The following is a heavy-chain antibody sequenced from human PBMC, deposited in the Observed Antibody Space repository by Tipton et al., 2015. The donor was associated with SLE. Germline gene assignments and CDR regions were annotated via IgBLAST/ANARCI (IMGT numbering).Heavy chain of an antibody. D-gene: IGHD3-10*02. CDR2: ISTKNGDT. CDR3: ARECSGTGCLDY. CDR1: GYTFTGYY. J-gene: IGHJ4*02. V-gene: IGHV1-18*04. Sequence: QLVQSGAEVKKPGASVKVSCKASGYTFTGYYMHWVRQAPGQGLEWMGWISTKNGDTKYAQRFQGRVSMTTDTSTSTTYMALRSPRSDDTAIYYCARECSGTGCLDYWGQGTLVTVSS.